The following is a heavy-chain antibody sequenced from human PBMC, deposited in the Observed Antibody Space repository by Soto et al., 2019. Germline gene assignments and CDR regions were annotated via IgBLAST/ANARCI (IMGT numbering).Heavy chain of an antibody. V-gene: IGHV3-23*01. CDR1: GFTFSTYA. D-gene: IGHD3-3*01. Sequence: PGGSLRLSCADSGFTFSTYAMSWVRQAPGKGLEWVAGISASGDNSYYADSVKGRFTISRDNSKGTLYLHMNNLRAEATPVYYCAEPGEWSFNLVYWGQGTLVTVSS. CDR2: ISASGDNS. CDR3: AEPGEWSFNLVY. J-gene: IGHJ4*02.